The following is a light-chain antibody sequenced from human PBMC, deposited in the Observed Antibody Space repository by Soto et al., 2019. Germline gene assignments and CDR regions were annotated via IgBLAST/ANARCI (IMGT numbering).Light chain of an antibody. J-gene: IGKJ3*01. CDR1: QSLAGNY. Sequence: EIVLTQSPGTLSLPPGERATLSCRASQSLAGNYLAWYQQKPGQAPRLLISGASSRATGVPDRFSGSGSGTDFTLTISRLEPEDFAVYHCHQYVTSPTFGPGTKWIS. CDR3: HQYVTSPT. V-gene: IGKV3-20*01. CDR2: GAS.